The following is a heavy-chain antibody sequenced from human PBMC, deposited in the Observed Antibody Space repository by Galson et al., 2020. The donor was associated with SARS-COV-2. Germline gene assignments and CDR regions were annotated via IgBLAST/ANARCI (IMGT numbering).Heavy chain of an antibody. CDR2: TNTDGSST. CDR1: GFTFRSHW. CDR3: VRDSPISGAFDI. D-gene: IGHD3-10*01. V-gene: IGHV3-74*01. Sequence: GGSLRLSCAASGFTFRSHWMHWVRQTPGKGLVWVSHTNTDGSSTNYADSVKGRFTISRDNGKNTLYLQMNSLRAEDTAVYYCVRDSPISGAFDIWGQGTMVTVSS. J-gene: IGHJ3*02.